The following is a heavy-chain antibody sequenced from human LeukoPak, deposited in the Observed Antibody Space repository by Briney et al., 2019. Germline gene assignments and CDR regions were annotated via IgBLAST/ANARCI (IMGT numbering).Heavy chain of an antibody. V-gene: IGHV4-59*01. D-gene: IGHD1-26*01. CDR3: ARGKTPKLGATSAFDI. CDR2: IYYSGST. J-gene: IGHJ3*02. Sequence: SETLSLTCTVSGASISSYYWSWIRQPPGKGLEWIGYIYYSGSTNYNPSLKSRVTISVDTSKNQFSLKLSSVTAADTAVYYCARGKTPKLGATSAFDIRGQGTMVTVSS. CDR1: GASISSYY.